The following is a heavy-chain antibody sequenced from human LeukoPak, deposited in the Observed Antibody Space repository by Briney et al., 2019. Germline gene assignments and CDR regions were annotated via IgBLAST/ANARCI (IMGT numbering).Heavy chain of an antibody. Sequence: GGSLRLSCAASGFTFSSYSMNWVRQAPGKGLEWVSSISSSSSYIYYADSVKGRFTISRDNAKNSLYLQMNSLRAEDTAVYYCARLPQGGSSYGPLDVWGQGTTVTVSS. CDR3: ARLPQGGSSYGPLDV. CDR2: ISSSSSYI. J-gene: IGHJ6*02. CDR1: GFTFSSYS. V-gene: IGHV3-21*01. D-gene: IGHD5-18*01.